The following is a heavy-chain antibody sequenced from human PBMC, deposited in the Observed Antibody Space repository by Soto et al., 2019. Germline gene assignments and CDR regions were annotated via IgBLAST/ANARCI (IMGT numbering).Heavy chain of an antibody. Sequence: KTSETLSLTCAVYGGSFSCYYWSWIRQPPGKGLEWIGEINHSGSTNYNPSLKSRVTISVDTSKNQFSLKLSSVTAADTAVYYCARGSRIHNFDYWGQGTLVTVSS. J-gene: IGHJ4*02. CDR1: GGSFSCYY. V-gene: IGHV4-34*01. D-gene: IGHD5-18*01. CDR3: ARGSRIHNFDY. CDR2: INHSGST.